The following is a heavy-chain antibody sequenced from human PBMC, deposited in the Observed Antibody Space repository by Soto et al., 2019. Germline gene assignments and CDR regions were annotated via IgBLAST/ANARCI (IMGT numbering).Heavy chain of an antibody. Sequence: GGSLRLSCAASGFTFSSYSMNWVRRAPGKGLEWVSSISSSSSYIYYADSVKGRFTISRDNAKNSLYLQMNSLRAEDTAVYYCASVDIVVVPAAIAEGYYYYMDVWGKGTTVTVSS. V-gene: IGHV3-21*01. D-gene: IGHD2-2*01. J-gene: IGHJ6*03. CDR1: GFTFSSYS. CDR3: ASVDIVVVPAAIAEGYYYYMDV. CDR2: ISSSSSYI.